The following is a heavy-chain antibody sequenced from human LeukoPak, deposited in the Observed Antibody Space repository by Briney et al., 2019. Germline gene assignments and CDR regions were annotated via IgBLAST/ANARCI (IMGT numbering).Heavy chain of an antibody. CDR1: GGSFSGYY. CDR2: INHSGST. Sequence: SETLSLTCAVYGGSFSGYYWSWIRQPPGKGLEWIGEINHSGSTNYNPSLKSRVTISVDTSKNQFSLKLSSVTAADTAVYYCASGPMVAARGYYYYYGMDVWGQGTTVTVSS. J-gene: IGHJ6*02. D-gene: IGHD2-15*01. CDR3: ASGPMVAARGYYYYYGMDV. V-gene: IGHV4-34*01.